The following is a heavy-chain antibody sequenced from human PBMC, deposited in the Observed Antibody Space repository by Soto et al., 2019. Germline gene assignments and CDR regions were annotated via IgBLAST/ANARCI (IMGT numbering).Heavy chain of an antibody. CDR1: GGSISSYY. V-gene: IGHV4-59*01. CDR2: IYYSGST. Sequence: SETLSLTCTVSGGSISSYYWSWIRQPPGKGLEWIGYIYYSGSTNYNPYLKSRVTISVDTSKNQFSLKLSSVTAADTAVYYCASGGISSGWYYFDYWGQGTLVTVSS. D-gene: IGHD6-19*01. CDR3: ASGGISSGWYYFDY. J-gene: IGHJ4*02.